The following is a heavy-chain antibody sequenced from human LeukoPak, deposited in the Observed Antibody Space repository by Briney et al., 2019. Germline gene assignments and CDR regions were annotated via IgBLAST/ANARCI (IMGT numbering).Heavy chain of an antibody. V-gene: IGHV3-9*01. Sequence: PGGSLRLSCAASGFSFDDYPMHWVRQVPGKGLEWVSGITWNSGSIAYAHSVKGRFTISRDNAKNSLYLQMNSLRAEDTAVYYCAKVTYYYDSSAQGWGQGTLVTVSS. J-gene: IGHJ4*02. CDR1: GFSFDDYP. CDR3: AKVTYYYDSSAQG. D-gene: IGHD3-22*01. CDR2: ITWNSGSI.